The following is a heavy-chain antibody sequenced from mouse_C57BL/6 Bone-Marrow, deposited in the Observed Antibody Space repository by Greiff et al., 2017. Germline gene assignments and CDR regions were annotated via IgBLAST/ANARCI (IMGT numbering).Heavy chain of an antibody. CDR2: ISSGGSYT. CDR1: GFTFTSYG. D-gene: IGHD1-1*01. CDR3: AKHENYGSSGGDY. Sequence: EVQLVESGGDLVKPGGSLKLSCAASGFTFTSYGMSWVRQTPDKRLEWVATISSGGSYTYYPDSLKGRFTISRDNAENNLYLQRSRLKSEDTAVYYCAKHENYGSSGGDYWGQGTTLTVSS. J-gene: IGHJ2*01. V-gene: IGHV5-6*01.